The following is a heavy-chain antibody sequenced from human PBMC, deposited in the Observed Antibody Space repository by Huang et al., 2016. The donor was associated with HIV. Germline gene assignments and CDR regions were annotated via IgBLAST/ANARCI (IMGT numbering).Heavy chain of an antibody. D-gene: IGHD6-13*01. CDR3: AKGGSAAAVLDF. Sequence: QVQLVESGGGVVQPGRSLRISCAASGFTFRSYGRHWVRQAPGKGLGWVAVISYEAKTKYYADSVKGRFSISRDNSKTTVYLQLNSLRLEDTAVYYCAKGGSAAAVLDFWGQGTLVTVSS. V-gene: IGHV3-30*18. J-gene: IGHJ4*02. CDR2: ISYEAKTK. CDR1: GFTFRSYG.